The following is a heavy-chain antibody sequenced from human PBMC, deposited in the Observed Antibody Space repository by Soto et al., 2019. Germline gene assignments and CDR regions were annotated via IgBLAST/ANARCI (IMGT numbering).Heavy chain of an antibody. CDR3: AKNPEEIVPGGADY. V-gene: IGHV3-23*01. CDR2: ISGNGGTA. CDR1: GFTFSVYG. J-gene: IGHJ4*02. D-gene: IGHD2-15*01. Sequence: EVQLLKSGGGLVQPGGSLRLSCAASGFTFSVYGMTWVRQGPGKGMEWVSLISGNGGTAYYADSVEGRFTISRDNSKNTLYLQMNSLRAEDTAVYYCAKNPEEIVPGGADYWGQGTLVTVSS.